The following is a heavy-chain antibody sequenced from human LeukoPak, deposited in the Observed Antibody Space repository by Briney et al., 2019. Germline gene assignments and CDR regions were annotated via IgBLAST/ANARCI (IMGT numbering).Heavy chain of an antibody. Sequence: SVKVSCKASGGTFSSYAISWVRQAPGQGLEWMGGIIPIFGTANYAQKFQGRVTITADKSTSTAYMELSSLRSGDTAVYYCARDPGYCSGGSCYPRWFDPWGQGTLVTVSS. J-gene: IGHJ5*02. CDR1: GGTFSSYA. V-gene: IGHV1-69*06. CDR2: IIPIFGTA. D-gene: IGHD2-15*01. CDR3: ARDPGYCSGGSCYPRWFDP.